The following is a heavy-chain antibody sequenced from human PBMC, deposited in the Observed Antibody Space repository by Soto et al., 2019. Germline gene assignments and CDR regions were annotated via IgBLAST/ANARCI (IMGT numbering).Heavy chain of an antibody. CDR2: ISAYNGNT. CDR3: AISAYYYEGSGYYPGDY. CDR1: GYTFTSYG. Sequence: ASVKVSCKASGYTFTSYGISWVRQAPGQGLEWMGWISAYNGNTNYAQKLQGRVTMTRDTSTSTAYMEVRSLRSEDTAVYYCAISAYYYEGSGYYPGDYWGQGNLVTVSS. D-gene: IGHD3-22*01. J-gene: IGHJ4*02. V-gene: IGHV1-18*01.